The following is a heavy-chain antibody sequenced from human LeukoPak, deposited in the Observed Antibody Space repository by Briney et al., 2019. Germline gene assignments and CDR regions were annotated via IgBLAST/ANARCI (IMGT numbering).Heavy chain of an antibody. CDR1: GFTSSTYN. CDR2: ITTGSGTI. V-gene: IGHV3-48*01. J-gene: IGHJ6*02. CDR3: ARQPVSGYSYAMDV. D-gene: IGHD5-12*01. Sequence: PGGSLSLSCAASGFTSSTYNMNWVRQAPGKGLEWVSYITTGSGTIYYADSVKGRFTISRDNAKNSLYLQMNSLRAEDTAVYYCARQPVSGYSYAMDVWGQGTTVTVSS.